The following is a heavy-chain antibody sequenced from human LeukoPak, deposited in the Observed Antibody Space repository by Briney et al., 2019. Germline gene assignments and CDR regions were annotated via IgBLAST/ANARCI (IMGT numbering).Heavy chain of an antibody. CDR1: GGSISSYY. CDR2: IYYSGST. J-gene: IGHJ4*02. CDR3: ARVSSHYSSSWSTGFDY. D-gene: IGHD6-13*01. Sequence: SETLSLTCTVSGGSISSYYWSWIRQPPGKGLEWIGYIYYSGSTNYNPSLKSRVTISVDTSKNQFSLKLSSVTAADTAVYYCARVSSHYSSSWSTGFDYWGQGTLVTVSS. V-gene: IGHV4-59*01.